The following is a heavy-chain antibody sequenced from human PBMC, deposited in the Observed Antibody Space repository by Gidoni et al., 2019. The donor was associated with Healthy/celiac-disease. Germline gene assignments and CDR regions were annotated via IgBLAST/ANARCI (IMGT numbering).Heavy chain of an antibody. CDR1: GGTFSSYA. J-gene: IGHJ6*02. Sequence: QVQLVQSGAEVKKPGSSVKVSCKASGGTFSSYAISWVRQAPGQGLEWMGGIIPIFGTANYAQKFQGRVTITADKSTSTAYMELSSLRSEDTAVYYCARNYDFWSGYLSHYYYGMDVWGQGTTVTVSS. V-gene: IGHV1-69*06. CDR2: IIPIFGTA. CDR3: ARNYDFWSGYLSHYYYGMDV. D-gene: IGHD3-3*01.